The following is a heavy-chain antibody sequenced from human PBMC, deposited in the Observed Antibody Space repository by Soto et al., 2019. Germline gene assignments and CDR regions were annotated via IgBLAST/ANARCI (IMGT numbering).Heavy chain of an antibody. V-gene: IGHV4-59*01. CDR1: GGSISSYY. J-gene: IGHJ3*02. CDR3: ARRYGKNAFDI. CDR2: IYYSGST. Sequence: SETLSLTCSVSGGSISSYYWSWIRQPPGKGLEWIGYIYYSGSTNYNPSLKSRVTISLDTSKNQFSLKLSSVTAADTAVYYCARRYGKNAFDIWGQGTMVTVSS. D-gene: IGHD5-18*01.